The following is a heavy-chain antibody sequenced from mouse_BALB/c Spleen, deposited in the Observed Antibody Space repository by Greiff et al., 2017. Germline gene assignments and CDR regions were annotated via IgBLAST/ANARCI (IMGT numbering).Heavy chain of an antibody. CDR2: INPSNGGT. CDR1: GYTFTSYY. D-gene: IGHD2-3*01. CDR3: TRSGIYDGYLYYFDY. Sequence: VQLQQPGAELVKPGASVKLSCKASGYTFTSYYMYWVKQRPGQGLEWIGGINPSNGGTNFNEKFKSKATLTVDKSSSTAYMQLSSLTSEDSAVYYCTRSGIYDGYLYYFDYWGQGTTLTVSS. J-gene: IGHJ2*01. V-gene: IGHV1S81*02.